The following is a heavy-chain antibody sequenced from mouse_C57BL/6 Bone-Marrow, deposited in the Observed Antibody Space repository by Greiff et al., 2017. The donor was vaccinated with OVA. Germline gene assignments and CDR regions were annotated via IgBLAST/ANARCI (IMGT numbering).Heavy chain of an antibody. CDR2: IDPANGDT. CDR1: GFNIKDDY. Sequence: EVQLQESGAELVRPGASVKLSCTASGFNIKDDYMHWVKQRPEQGLEWIGWIDPANGDTEYASKFQGKANLTADTSSNTAYLQLSSLASEDTAVYYCTTQADFDYWGQGTTLTVSS. CDR3: TTQADFDY. J-gene: IGHJ2*01. V-gene: IGHV14-4*01. D-gene: IGHD3-2*02.